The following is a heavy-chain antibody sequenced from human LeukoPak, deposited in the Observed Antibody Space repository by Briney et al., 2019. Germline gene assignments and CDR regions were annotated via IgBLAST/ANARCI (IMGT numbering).Heavy chain of an antibody. V-gene: IGHV4-34*01. CDR1: GGSFSGYY. Sequence: PSETRSLTCAVYGGSFSGYYWSWIRQPPGKGLEWIGEINHSGRTNYNPSLKSRVTISVDPSKHRFSLKLSSVTPAATAVHYCARFGARVGLYYWGQGTLVIVSA. CDR2: INHSGRT. D-gene: IGHD3-3*01. CDR3: ARFGARVGLYY. J-gene: IGHJ4*02.